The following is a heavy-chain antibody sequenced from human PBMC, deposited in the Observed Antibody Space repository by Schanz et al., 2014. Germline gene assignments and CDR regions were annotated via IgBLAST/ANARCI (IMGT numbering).Heavy chain of an antibody. CDR3: AKHLESPDIVGTIFDS. J-gene: IGHJ4*02. D-gene: IGHD5-12*01. CDR1: GFPFRSYA. V-gene: IGHV3-23*04. CDR2: ISGTGSST. Sequence: EVQLVESGGGWVQPGGSLRVSCAASGFPFRSYAMNWVRQAPGKGLEWVSAISGTGSSTHYANSVKGQFTISRDNSKNTLYLQMNSLRAEDTAVYFCAKHLESPDIVGTIFDSWGQGTLVSVSS.